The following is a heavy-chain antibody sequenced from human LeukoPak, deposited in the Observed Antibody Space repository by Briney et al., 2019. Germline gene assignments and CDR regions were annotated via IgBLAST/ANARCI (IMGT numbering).Heavy chain of an antibody. CDR2: ISSSDSYI. D-gene: IGHD3-22*01. Sequence: PGGSLRLSCAASGFTFSSYSVNWVRQAPGKGLEWVSSISSSDSYIYYADTLKGRFTISRDNAKNSLYLQMNSRRAEDTAVYYCGRAGGSRYPPVKISFDYWGQGTLVTVSS. CDR3: GRAGGSRYPPVKISFDY. V-gene: IGHV3-21*01. CDR1: GFTFSSYS. J-gene: IGHJ4*02.